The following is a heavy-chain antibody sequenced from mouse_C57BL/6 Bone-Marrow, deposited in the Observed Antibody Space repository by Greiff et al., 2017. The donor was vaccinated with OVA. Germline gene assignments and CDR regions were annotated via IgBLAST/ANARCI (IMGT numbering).Heavy chain of an antibody. J-gene: IGHJ3*01. CDR2: IWSGGST. D-gene: IGHD4-1*01. CDR1: GFSLTSYG. CDR3: ATPNLNWAWFAY. V-gene: IGHV2-2*01. Sequence: VKLMESGPGLVQPSQSLSITCTVSGFSLTSYGVHWVRQSPGKGLEWLGVIWSGGSTDYNAAFISRLSISKDNSKSQVFFKMNSLQADDTAIYYCATPNLNWAWFAYWGQGTLVTVSA.